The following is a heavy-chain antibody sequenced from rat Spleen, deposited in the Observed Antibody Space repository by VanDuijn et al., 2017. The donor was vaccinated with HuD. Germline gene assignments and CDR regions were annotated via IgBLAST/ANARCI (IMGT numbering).Heavy chain of an antibody. CDR3: ARRTMGPFDY. D-gene: IGHD1-7*01. CDR2: LWAGGGT. CDR1: GFSLTNQH. J-gene: IGHJ2*01. V-gene: IGHV2-72*01. Sequence: QVQLKESGPGLVQPSQTLSLTCTVSGFSLTNQHVSWFRQPPGKSLVWMGTLWAGGGTNYNSAVQSRLSISRDTSKSQVFLKMNSLQPEDTGTYYCARRTMGPFDYWGQGVMVTVSS.